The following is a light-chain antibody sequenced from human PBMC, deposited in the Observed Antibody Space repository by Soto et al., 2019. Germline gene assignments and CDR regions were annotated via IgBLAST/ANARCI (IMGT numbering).Light chain of an antibody. J-gene: IGKJ1*01. CDR3: QQSYTSWWT. CDR1: QGISRS. CDR2: AAS. Sequence: EIQMTQSESSLSASVGDRFIISCQASQGISRSLAWYQQKPGKAPKLLIYAASSLQSWVPSRFTGSGSGTDFTLTISSLQPEDFATYYCQQSYTSWWTFGQGTMVDI. V-gene: IGKV1-12*01.